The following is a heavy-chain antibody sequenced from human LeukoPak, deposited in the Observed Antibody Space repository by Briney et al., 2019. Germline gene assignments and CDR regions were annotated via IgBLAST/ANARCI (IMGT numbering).Heavy chain of an antibody. Sequence: GGSLRLSCAASGFTVSSNYMSWVRQAPGKGLEWVSVIYSGGSTYYADSVKGRFTISRDNSKNTLYLQMNSLRAEDTAVYYCAIGLEQQLVRKSSVGIDYWGQGTLVTVSS. CDR3: AIGLEQQLVRKSSVGIDY. CDR2: IYSGGST. J-gene: IGHJ4*02. CDR1: GFTVSSNY. D-gene: IGHD6-13*01. V-gene: IGHV3-53*01.